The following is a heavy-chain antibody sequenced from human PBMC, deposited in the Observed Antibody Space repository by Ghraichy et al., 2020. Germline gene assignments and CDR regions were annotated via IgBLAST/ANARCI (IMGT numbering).Heavy chain of an antibody. V-gene: IGHV3-33*01. Sequence: GGSLRLSCAASGFTFSSYGMHWVRQAPGKGLEWVAVIWYDGSNKYYADSVKGRFTISRGNSKNTVYLQMNSLRAEDTAVYYCARENYGSGSHLDYFDYWGQGTLVTVSS. J-gene: IGHJ4*02. D-gene: IGHD3-10*01. CDR3: ARENYGSGSHLDYFDY. CDR1: GFTFSSYG. CDR2: IWYDGSNK.